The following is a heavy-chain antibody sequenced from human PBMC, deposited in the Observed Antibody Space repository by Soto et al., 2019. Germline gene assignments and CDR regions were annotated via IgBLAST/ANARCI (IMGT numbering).Heavy chain of an antibody. D-gene: IGHD6-6*01. CDR1: GYTFTNYG. Sequence: GASVKVSCKASGYTFTNYGITWVRQAPGQGLEWMGWIGAYNGDTHYTERLQGRVTMTTDTSTSTAYMELRGLRSDDTAVYYFARVRQLVGYFYYYMDVWGKGTTVTVSS. CDR3: ARVRQLVGYFYYYMDV. J-gene: IGHJ6*03. V-gene: IGHV1-18*01. CDR2: IGAYNGDT.